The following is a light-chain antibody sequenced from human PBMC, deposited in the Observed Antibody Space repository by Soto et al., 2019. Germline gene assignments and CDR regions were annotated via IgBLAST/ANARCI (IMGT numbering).Light chain of an antibody. V-gene: IGKV3-15*01. CDR3: QQFAISTT. CDR1: QSVSSN. Sequence: EIVMTQSPATLSVSPGERATLSCRASQSVSSNLAWYQQKPGQAPRLLIYGASTRATGIPARFSGSGSGTEFTLTISSLQPDDFATYYCQQFAISTTFGQGTKVEVK. J-gene: IGKJ1*01. CDR2: GAS.